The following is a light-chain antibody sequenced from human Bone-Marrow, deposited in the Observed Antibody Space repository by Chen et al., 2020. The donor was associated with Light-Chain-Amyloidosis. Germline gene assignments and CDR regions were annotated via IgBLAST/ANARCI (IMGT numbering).Light chain of an antibody. CDR2: ATS. J-gene: IGKJ1*01. CDR3: RQYYTYPWT. V-gene: IGKV1-5*01. Sequence: DIQLTQSPSTLSASIGDRVTLTCRASQSIRSWLAWYQQKPGKAPRLLIYATSTLHSGVPSRFSGSGSGTDFALTITDLQPDDFTTYYCRQYYTYPWTFGQGTKVDLK. CDR1: QSIRSW.